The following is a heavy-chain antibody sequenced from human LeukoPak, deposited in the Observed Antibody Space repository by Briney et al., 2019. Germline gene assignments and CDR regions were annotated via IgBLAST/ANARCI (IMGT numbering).Heavy chain of an antibody. CDR3: AKGLVGATKDWFDP. CDR2: ISGSGGST. CDR1: GFTFSSYA. J-gene: IGHJ5*02. Sequence: GGSLRLSCAASGFTFSSYAMSWVRQAPGKELEWVSAISGSGGSTYYADCVKGRFTISRDNSKNTLYLQMNSLRAEDTAVYYCAKGLVGATKDWFDPWGQGTLVTVSS. D-gene: IGHD1-26*01. V-gene: IGHV3-23*01.